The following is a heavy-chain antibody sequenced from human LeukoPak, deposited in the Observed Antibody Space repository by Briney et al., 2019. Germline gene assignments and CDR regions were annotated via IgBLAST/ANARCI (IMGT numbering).Heavy chain of an antibody. CDR1: GFTFCDYA. Sequence: PGRSLRLSCAASGFTFCDYAMHWVRQAPGKGLEWVSGISWNSGSIGYADSVKGRFTMSRDNAKNSLYLQMNGLRAADMALYYCAKGYSSSSRYYFDYWGQGTLVTVSS. CDR3: AKGYSSSSRYYFDY. J-gene: IGHJ4*02. D-gene: IGHD6-6*01. V-gene: IGHV3-9*03. CDR2: ISWNSGSI.